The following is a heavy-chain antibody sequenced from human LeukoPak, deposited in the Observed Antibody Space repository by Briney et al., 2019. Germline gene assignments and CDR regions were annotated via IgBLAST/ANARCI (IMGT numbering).Heavy chain of an antibody. D-gene: IGHD6-19*01. V-gene: IGHV4-61*02. CDR2: IYTSGST. CDR3: ASEGAVADP. J-gene: IGHJ5*02. CDR1: GGSISSGSYY. Sequence: PSQTLSLTCTVSGGSISSGSYYWSWIRQPAGKGLEWIGRIYTSGSTNYNPSLKSRVTISVDTSKNQFSLKLNSVTAADTAVYYCASEGAVADPWGQGTLVTVSS.